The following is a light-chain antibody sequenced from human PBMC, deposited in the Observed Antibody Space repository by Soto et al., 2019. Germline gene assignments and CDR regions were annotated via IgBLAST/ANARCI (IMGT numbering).Light chain of an antibody. CDR1: QGISSW. J-gene: IGKJ4*01. CDR3: LQYSGYVPT. CDR2: AAS. Sequence: DIQMTQSPSSVSASVGDIVTITCRASQGISSWLAWYQQKPGKAPKLLIYAASSLQSGVPSRFSGSGSGTEFTLTINSLQPEDFATYYCLQYSGYVPTFGGGTKVDIK. V-gene: IGKV1-12*01.